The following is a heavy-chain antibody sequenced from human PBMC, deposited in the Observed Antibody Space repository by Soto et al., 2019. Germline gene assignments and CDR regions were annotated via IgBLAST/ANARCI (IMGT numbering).Heavy chain of an antibody. CDR3: AGAPDTAMPTGFDY. D-gene: IGHD5-18*01. CDR1: GGSISSGGYY. V-gene: IGHV4-31*03. Sequence: PSETLSLTCTVSGGSISSGGYYWSWIRQHPGKGLEWIGYIYYSGSTYYNPSLKSRVTISVDTSKNQFSLKLSSVTAADTAVYYCAGAPDTAMPTGFDYWGQGTLVTVSS. CDR2: IYYSGST. J-gene: IGHJ4*02.